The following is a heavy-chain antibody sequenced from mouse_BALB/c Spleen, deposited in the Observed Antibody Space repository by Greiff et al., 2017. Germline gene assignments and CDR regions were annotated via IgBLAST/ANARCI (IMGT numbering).Heavy chain of an antibody. CDR2: INPGSGGT. CDR1: GYAFTNYL. Sequence: LVESGAELVRPGTSVKVSCKASGYAFTNYLIEWVKQRPGQGLEWIGVINPGSGGTNYNEKFKGKATLTADKSSSTAYMQLSSLTSDDSAVYFCARCGYDEGYFDYWGQGTTLTVSS. V-gene: IGHV1-54*01. CDR3: ARCGYDEGYFDY. D-gene: IGHD2-2*01. J-gene: IGHJ2*01.